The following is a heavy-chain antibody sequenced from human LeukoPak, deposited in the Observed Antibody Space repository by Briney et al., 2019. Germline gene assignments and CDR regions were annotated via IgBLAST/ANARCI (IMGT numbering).Heavy chain of an antibody. CDR3: ARDLLLWFGELGAFDI. Sequence: SETLSLTCTVSGGSISSYYWSWLRQPVGKGLEWIGRIYTSGSTNYNPSLKSRVTMSVDTSKNQFSLKLSSVTAADTAVYYCARDLLLWFGELGAFDIWGQGTMVTVSS. V-gene: IGHV4-4*07. D-gene: IGHD3-10*01. CDR1: GGSISSYY. CDR2: IYTSGST. J-gene: IGHJ3*02.